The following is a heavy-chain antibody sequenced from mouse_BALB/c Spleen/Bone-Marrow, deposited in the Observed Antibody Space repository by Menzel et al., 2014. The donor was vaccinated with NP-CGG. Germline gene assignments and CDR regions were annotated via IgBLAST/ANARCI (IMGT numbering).Heavy chain of an antibody. CDR3: AGGGDDFSLDY. Sequence: VHLVESGTGLVMPGASVKMSCKASGYAFTDRWIHWVKQRPGQGLEWIGAIDTSDSYTNYNQKFKGKATLTVDESSSTAYIHLSSLTSEDSAVYYCAGGGDDFSLDYWGQRTSVTVSS. V-gene: IGHV1-69*01. CDR1: GYAFTDRW. CDR2: IDTSDSYT. D-gene: IGHD2-4*01. J-gene: IGHJ4*01.